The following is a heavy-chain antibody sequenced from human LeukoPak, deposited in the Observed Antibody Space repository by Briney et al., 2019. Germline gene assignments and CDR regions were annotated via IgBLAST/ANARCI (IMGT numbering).Heavy chain of an antibody. Sequence: GGSLRLSCAASGFTFNNYGMHWVRQAPGKGLEWVALIWYDGNNKYYADSVKGRFTISRDNSKNMLYLQMNSLRDEDTAVYYCARDRVGAIYYFDYWGQETLVTVSS. V-gene: IGHV3-33*01. CDR1: GFTFNNYG. J-gene: IGHJ4*02. CDR3: ARDRVGAIYYFDY. D-gene: IGHD1-26*01. CDR2: IWYDGNNK.